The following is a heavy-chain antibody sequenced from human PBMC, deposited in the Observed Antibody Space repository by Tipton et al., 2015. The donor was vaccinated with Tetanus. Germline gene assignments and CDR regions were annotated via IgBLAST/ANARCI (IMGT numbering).Heavy chain of an antibody. J-gene: IGHJ4*02. CDR1: GGSISSYY. Sequence: TLSLTCAVSGGSISSYYWSWIRQPPGKGLEWIGYIYYSGSTYYNPSLKSRVTISVDTSKNQFSLKLSSVTAADTAVYYCARGDPGVVVAATPLRGRYFDYWGQGTLVTVSS. CDR2: IYYSGST. CDR3: ARGDPGVVVAATPLRGRYFDY. V-gene: IGHV4-59*06. D-gene: IGHD2-15*01.